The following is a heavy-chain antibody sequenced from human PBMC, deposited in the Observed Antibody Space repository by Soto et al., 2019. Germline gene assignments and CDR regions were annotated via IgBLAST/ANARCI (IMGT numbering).Heavy chain of an antibody. J-gene: IGHJ4*02. D-gene: IGHD2-2*01. CDR3: GRRPIVVVPADRPYYFDY. CDR2: INDSGST. V-gene: IGHV4-34*01. Sequence: PAETLSLTCAVYGGSFSGYYLSWIRQPPGKGLEWIGEINDSGSTKYNPALKSRVTISVDTSKKQFFFKQSSGTAAEKAVDYCGRRPIVVVPADRPYYFDYWGQGTQVTVSS. CDR1: GGSFSGYY.